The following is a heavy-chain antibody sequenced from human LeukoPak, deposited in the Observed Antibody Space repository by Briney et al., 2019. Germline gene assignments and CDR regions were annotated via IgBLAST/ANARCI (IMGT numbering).Heavy chain of an antibody. CDR3: ARKTVTTFTDLDY. CDR1: GFTFSSYG. D-gene: IGHD4-17*01. J-gene: IGHJ4*02. V-gene: IGHV3-23*01. Sequence: GGSPRLSCAASGFTFSSYGMSWVRQGPGKGLEWVSAISGSDGSTYYADSVKGRFTISRDNSKNTLYLQMNSLRAEDTAVYYCARKTVTTFTDLDYWGQGTLVTVSS. CDR2: ISGSDGST.